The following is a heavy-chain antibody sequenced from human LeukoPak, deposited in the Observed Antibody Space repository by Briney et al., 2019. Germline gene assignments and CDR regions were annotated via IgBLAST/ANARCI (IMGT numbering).Heavy chain of an antibody. J-gene: IGHJ4*02. CDR2: INYSGST. CDR1: GGSFSGYY. Sequence: SETLSLTCAVYGGSFSGYYWNWIRQPPGKGLEWIGEINYSGSTNYNPSLKSRVTISVDTSKNQFSLKLTSVTAADTAVYYCARGGSSSLWANLDYWGQGTLVTVSS. D-gene: IGHD6-13*01. V-gene: IGHV4-34*01. CDR3: ARGGSSSLWANLDY.